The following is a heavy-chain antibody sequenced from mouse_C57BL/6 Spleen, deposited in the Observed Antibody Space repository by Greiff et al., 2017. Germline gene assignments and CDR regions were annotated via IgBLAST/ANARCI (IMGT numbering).Heavy chain of an antibody. CDR2: ISYDGSN. J-gene: IGHJ1*03. CDR3: ANWDWYFDV. Sequence: ESGPGLVKPSQSLSLTCSVTGYSITSGYYWNWIRQFPGNKLEWMGYISYDGSNNYNPSLKNRISITRDTSKNQFFLKLNSVTTEDTATYYCANWDWYFDVWGTGTTVTVSS. D-gene: IGHD4-1*02. V-gene: IGHV3-6*01. CDR1: GYSITSGYY.